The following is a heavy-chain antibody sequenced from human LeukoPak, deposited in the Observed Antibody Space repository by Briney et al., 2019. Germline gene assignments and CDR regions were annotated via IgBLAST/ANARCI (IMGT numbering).Heavy chain of an antibody. CDR3: AKDSTYSPPYCGGDCYYNS. D-gene: IGHD2-21*02. V-gene: IGHV3-23*01. Sequence: GGSLRLSCAASGFTFSSYAMSWVRQAPGKGLEWVSAISGSGGSTYYADSVKGRFTISRDNSKNTLYLQMNSLRAEDTAVYYCAKDSTYSPPYCGGDCYYNSWGQGALVTVSS. CDR2: ISGSGGST. J-gene: IGHJ4*02. CDR1: GFTFSSYA.